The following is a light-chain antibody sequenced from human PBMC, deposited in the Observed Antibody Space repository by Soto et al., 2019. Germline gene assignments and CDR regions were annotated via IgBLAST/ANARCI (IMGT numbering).Light chain of an antibody. CDR1: QDIVAY. CDR2: AAS. J-gene: IGKJ5*01. CDR3: QQAYSFPIT. V-gene: IGKV1D-12*01. Sequence: DIQVTQSPSSVSASVVARVTITCRASQDIVAYLAWYQHKPGRAPELLIRAASTLQSGVPSRFSGSGSGTDFTLTINSLQPEDFATYYCQQAYSFPITFGQGTRLEI.